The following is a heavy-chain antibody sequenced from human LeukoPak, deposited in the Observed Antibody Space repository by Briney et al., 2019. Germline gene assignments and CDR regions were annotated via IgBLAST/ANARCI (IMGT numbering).Heavy chain of an antibody. Sequence: GGSLRLSCAASGFTVSSNYMSWVRQAPGKGLEWVSVIYSGGSTYYADSVKGRFTISRDNAKNSLYLQMNSLRAEDTAVYYCAREIGDDFWSGYYGYYYGMDVWGQGTTVTVSS. D-gene: IGHD3-3*01. V-gene: IGHV3-66*01. CDR1: GFTVSSNY. CDR3: AREIGDDFWSGYYGYYYGMDV. CDR2: IYSGGST. J-gene: IGHJ6*02.